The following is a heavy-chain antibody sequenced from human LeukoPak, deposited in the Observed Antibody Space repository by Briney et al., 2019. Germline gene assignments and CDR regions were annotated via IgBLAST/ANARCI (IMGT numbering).Heavy chain of an antibody. Sequence: GGSLRLSCAASGFTFSSYAMHWVRQAPGKGLEYVSAISSNGGSTYYANSVKGRFTISRDNSKNTLYLQMGSLRAEDMAVYYCARDSQRPYDFWSGYPDYWGQGTLVTVSS. CDR1: GFTFSSYA. D-gene: IGHD3-3*01. CDR2: ISSNGGST. CDR3: ARDSQRPYDFWSGYPDY. V-gene: IGHV3-64*01. J-gene: IGHJ4*02.